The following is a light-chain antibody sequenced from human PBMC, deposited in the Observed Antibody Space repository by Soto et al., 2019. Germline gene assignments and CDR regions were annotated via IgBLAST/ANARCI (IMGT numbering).Light chain of an antibody. CDR1: QGFSSY. J-gene: IGKJ5*01. CDR3: QQLNSYLIT. CDR2: AAS. Sequence: DIQLTQSPSFLSASVGDRVTITCRASQGFSSYLAWYQQKPGKAPKLLIYAASTLQSGVPSRFSGSGSGTEFTLTISRLQPEDFATYYCQQLNSYLITFGQGTRLEIK. V-gene: IGKV1-9*01.